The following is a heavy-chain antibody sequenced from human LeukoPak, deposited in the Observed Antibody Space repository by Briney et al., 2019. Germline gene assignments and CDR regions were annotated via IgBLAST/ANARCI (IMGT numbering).Heavy chain of an antibody. CDR3: AKPYYGSGYYYYMDV. CDR2: IRYDGSNK. J-gene: IGHJ6*03. D-gene: IGHD3-10*01. CDR1: GFTFSSYG. Sequence: PGGSLRLSCAASGFTFSSYGMHWVRQALGKGLEWVAFIRYDGSNKYYADSVKGRFTISRDNSKNTLYLQMNSLRAEDTAVYYCAKPYYGSGYYYYMDVWGKGTTVTISS. V-gene: IGHV3-30*02.